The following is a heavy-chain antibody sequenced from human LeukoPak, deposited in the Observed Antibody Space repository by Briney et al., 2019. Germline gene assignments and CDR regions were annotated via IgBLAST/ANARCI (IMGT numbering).Heavy chain of an antibody. CDR2: INPNSGGT. J-gene: IGHJ3*02. Sequence: ASVKVSCKASGYTFTGYYMHWVRQAPGQGLEWMGWINPNSGGTNYAQKFQGRVTMTRDTSISTAYMELSRLRSDDTAVYYCARDPSQAYYYDSPRNAFDIWGQGTMVTVSS. D-gene: IGHD3-22*01. CDR3: ARDPSQAYYYDSPRNAFDI. CDR1: GYTFTGYY. V-gene: IGHV1-2*02.